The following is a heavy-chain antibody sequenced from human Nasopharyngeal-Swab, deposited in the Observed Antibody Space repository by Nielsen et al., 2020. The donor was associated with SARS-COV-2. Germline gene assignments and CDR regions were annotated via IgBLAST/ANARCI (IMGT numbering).Heavy chain of an antibody. CDR1: GDSVSSNSAA. J-gene: IGHJ3*02. CDR3: ARDREAAAVNDHDAFDI. Sequence: SETLSLTCAISGDSVSSNSAAWNWIRQSPSRGLEWLGRTYYRSKWYNDYAVSVKSRITINPDTSKNQFSLQLNSVTPEDTAVYYCARDREAAAVNDHDAFDIWGQGTMVTVSS. CDR2: TYYRSKWYN. D-gene: IGHD6-13*01. V-gene: IGHV6-1*01.